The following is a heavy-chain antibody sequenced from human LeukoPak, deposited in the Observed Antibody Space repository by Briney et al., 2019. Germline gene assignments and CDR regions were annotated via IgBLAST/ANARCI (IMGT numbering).Heavy chain of an antibody. J-gene: IGHJ4*02. CDR3: AKGNVWGSYRSFYFDY. D-gene: IGHD3-16*02. CDR2: ISGSGGST. Sequence: GGSLKLSCAASGFTFSSYAMSWVRQAPGKGLEWVSAISGSGGSTYYADPVKGRFTISRDNSKNTLYLQMNSLRAEDTAVYYCAKGNVWGSYRSFYFDYWGQGTLVTVSS. V-gene: IGHV3-23*01. CDR1: GFTFSSYA.